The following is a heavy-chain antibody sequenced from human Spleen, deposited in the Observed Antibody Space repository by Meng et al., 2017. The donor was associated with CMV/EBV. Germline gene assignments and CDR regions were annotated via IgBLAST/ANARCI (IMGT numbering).Heavy chain of an antibody. CDR1: GGSISSYY. CDR2: IYYSGST. J-gene: IGHJ4*02. Sequence: SETLSLTCTVSGGSISSYYWSWIRQPPGKGLECIGYIYYSGSTNYNPPLKSRVTISVDTSKSQFSLKLSFVTAADTAVYFWAAASRGIAVTWGRGTLVTVSS. V-gene: IGHV4-59*12. CDR3: AAASRGIAVT. D-gene: IGHD6-19*01.